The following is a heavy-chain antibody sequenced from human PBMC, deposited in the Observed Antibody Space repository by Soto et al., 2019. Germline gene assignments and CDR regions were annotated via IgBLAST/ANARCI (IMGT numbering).Heavy chain of an antibody. CDR2: ISGSGGIT. CDR1: GFTFSSYA. CDR3: AKGTRAQYYYDSSGLDYYYYGMDV. J-gene: IGHJ6*02. Sequence: GGSLRLFCAASGFTFSSYAMGWVRQAPGKGLDWVSVISGSGGITYSADSVKGRFTISRDNSKNILYLQMYSLRAEDTAVYYCAKGTRAQYYYDSSGLDYYYYGMDVWGQGTTVTVSS. V-gene: IGHV3-23*01. D-gene: IGHD3-22*01.